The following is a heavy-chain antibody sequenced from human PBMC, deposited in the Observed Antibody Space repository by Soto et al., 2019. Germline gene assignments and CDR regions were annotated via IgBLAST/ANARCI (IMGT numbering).Heavy chain of an antibody. CDR3: ARDLDGLHDDTSGPFPRPG. Sequence: LSLTRAVSGGSISSGGYSWSWIRQPPGKGLEWIGYIYHSGSIYYNPSLKSRATMSIDTAGNQFSLKVSSVTVADTAVYYCARDLDGLHDDTSGPFPRPGWGQGTLVTVSS. J-gene: IGHJ1*01. CDR2: IYHSGSI. CDR1: GGSISSGGYS. D-gene: IGHD3-22*01. V-gene: IGHV4-30-2*05.